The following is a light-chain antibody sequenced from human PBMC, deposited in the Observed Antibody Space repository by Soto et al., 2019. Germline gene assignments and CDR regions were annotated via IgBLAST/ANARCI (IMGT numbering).Light chain of an antibody. CDR2: SNN. Sequence: QSVLTQPPSASGTPGQRVTISCSGSSSNIGSNTVNWYQQLPVTAPKLLIYSNNQRPSGVPDRFSGSKSGTSASLAISGLQSEDEADYYCAAWDDSLNGSVFGTGTKLTVL. J-gene: IGLJ1*01. CDR1: SSNIGSNT. CDR3: AAWDDSLNGSV. V-gene: IGLV1-44*01.